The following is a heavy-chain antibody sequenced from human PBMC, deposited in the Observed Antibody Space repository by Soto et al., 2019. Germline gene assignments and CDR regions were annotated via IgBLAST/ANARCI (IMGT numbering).Heavy chain of an antibody. CDR2: LSYDGNNK. CDR1: GSTFSNYA. V-gene: IGHV3-30-3*01. Sequence: GGSLRLSCAASGSTFSNYAIHWVGQAQGKGLEWVAVLSYDGNNKHYADSVKGRFTISRDNSKNTLFLQMNSLRAEETAVYYFARGPIWDAAMVTTYFAYWGQGTLVTVSS. CDR3: ARGPIWDAAMVTTYFAY. J-gene: IGHJ4*02. D-gene: IGHD5-18*01.